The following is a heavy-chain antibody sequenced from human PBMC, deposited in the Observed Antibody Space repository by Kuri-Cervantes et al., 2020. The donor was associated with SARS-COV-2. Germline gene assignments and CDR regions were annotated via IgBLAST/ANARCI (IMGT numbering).Heavy chain of an antibody. CDR2: INPNSGGT. V-gene: IGHV1-2*04. CDR3: EGGGGSRGLMVVLGWRGAGRLDF. Sequence: ASVKVSCKASGYTFTGYYMHWVRQAPGQGLEWMGWINPNSGGTNYAQKFQGWVTMTRDTSLSISYMELSRLTSGDPAVYYCEGGGGSRGLMVVLGWRGAGRLDFWGQGTLVTVSS. J-gene: IGHJ4*02. D-gene: IGHD3-10*01. CDR1: GYTFTGYY.